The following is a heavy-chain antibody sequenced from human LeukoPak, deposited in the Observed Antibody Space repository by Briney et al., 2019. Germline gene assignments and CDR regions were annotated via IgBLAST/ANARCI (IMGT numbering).Heavy chain of an antibody. Sequence: GGSLRLSCAASGFTFSSFSMNWVRQAPGKGLEWVSYISSSSSTIYYADSVKGRFTISRDNAKNSLYLQMNSLRAEDTAVYYCARAVSGMIVVVIRHDAFDIWGQGTMVTVSS. CDR3: ARAVSGMIVVVIRHDAFDI. J-gene: IGHJ3*02. V-gene: IGHV3-48*01. D-gene: IGHD3-22*01. CDR1: GFTFSSFS. CDR2: ISSSSSTI.